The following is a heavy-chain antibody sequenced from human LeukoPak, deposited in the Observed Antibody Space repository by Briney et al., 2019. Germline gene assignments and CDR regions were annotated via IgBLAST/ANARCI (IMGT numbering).Heavy chain of an antibody. D-gene: IGHD6-13*01. V-gene: IGHV3-23*01. CDR2: ISGSGGST. CDR3: ARVLRTQAAGTLYFDY. CDR1: GFTFSSYA. Sequence: GGSLRLSCAASGFTFSSYAMSWVRQAPGKGLEWVSAISGSGGSTYYADSVKGRFTISRDNSKNTLYLQMNSLRAEDTAVYYCARVLRTQAAGTLYFDYWGQGTLVTVSS. J-gene: IGHJ4*02.